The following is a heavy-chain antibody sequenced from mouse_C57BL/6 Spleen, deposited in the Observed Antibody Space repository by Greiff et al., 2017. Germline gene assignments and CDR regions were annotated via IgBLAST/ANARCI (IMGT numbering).Heavy chain of an antibody. D-gene: IGHD2-5*01. V-gene: IGHV15-2*01. J-gene: IGHJ1*03. Sequence: QVQLQQSGSELRSPGSSVKLSCKDFDSEVFPIAYMSWIRQKPGHGFGWIGGILTSIGSTIYGEKFEDKATLVADTLSNTAYSYHNSLTYDGSSIYDGERNYSNLYDWGTGTTLTVSS. CDR2: ILTSIGST. CDR3: ERNYSNLYD. CDR1: DSEVFPIAY.